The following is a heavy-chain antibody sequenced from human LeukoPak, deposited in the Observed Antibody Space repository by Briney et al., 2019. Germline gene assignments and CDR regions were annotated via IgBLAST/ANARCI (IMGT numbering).Heavy chain of an antibody. CDR3: TFSLTGDFNGDDAFDI. D-gene: IGHD2-8*01. J-gene: IGHJ3*02. Sequence: GGSLRLSCAASGLTFSRHWRHWVRQGPGGGLVWLSRIKRDGSRTNYADSVKGRFTNARDNAENTLYLQMNSLRAEDTAVYYCTFSLTGDFNGDDAFDIWGQGTMLTVSS. CDR1: GLTFSRHW. V-gene: IGHV3-74*01. CDR2: IKRDGSRT.